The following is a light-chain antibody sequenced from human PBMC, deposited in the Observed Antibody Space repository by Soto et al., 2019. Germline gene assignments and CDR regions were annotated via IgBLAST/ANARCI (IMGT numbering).Light chain of an antibody. J-gene: IGLJ2*01. CDR3: CSYAGSYTGV. CDR1: SSDVGGYNY. V-gene: IGLV2-11*01. CDR2: DVS. Sequence: QPVLTQPRSVSGSPGQSVTISCTGTSSDVGGYNYVSWYQQHPGKVPKLMIYDVSKRPSGVPDRFSGSKSGNTASLTISGLQAEDEADYYCCSYAGSYTGVFGGGTKLTVL.